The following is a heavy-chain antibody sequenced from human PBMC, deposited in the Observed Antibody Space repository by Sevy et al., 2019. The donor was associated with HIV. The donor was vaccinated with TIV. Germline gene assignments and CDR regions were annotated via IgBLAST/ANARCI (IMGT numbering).Heavy chain of an antibody. J-gene: IGHJ5*02. CDR1: GFTFSEFG. V-gene: IGHV3-30*04. CDR2: ISHDGRNNK. D-gene: IGHD3-10*01. CDR3: ARDRGEILRSAFKS. Sequence: GESLRLSCAASGFTFSEFGMHWVRQAPGKGLEWVAVISHDGRNNKYNADSVKGRFTISRDNSKKRLYLQMNGLGADDTAIYYCARDRGEILRSAFKSWGQGTLVTVSS.